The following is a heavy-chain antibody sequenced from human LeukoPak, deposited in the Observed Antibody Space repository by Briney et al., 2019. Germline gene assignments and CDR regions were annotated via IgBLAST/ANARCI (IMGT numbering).Heavy chain of an antibody. CDR1: GFTFSFYA. J-gene: IGHJ3*02. CDR2: ISGSGGST. V-gene: IGHV3-23*01. Sequence: GGSLRLSCAAAGFTFSFYAIDWVRQAPGKGLEWVSAISGSGGSTYYADSVKGRFTISRDNSKNTLYLQMNSLRAEDTAVYYCAKFYYRYGGNSVLSEDTREDLYDIWGPGTMVAVSS. D-gene: IGHD4-23*01. CDR3: AKFYYRYGGNSVLSEDTREDLYDI.